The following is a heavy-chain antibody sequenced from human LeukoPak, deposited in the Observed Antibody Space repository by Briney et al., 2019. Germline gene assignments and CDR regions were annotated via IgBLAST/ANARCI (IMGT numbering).Heavy chain of an antibody. J-gene: IGHJ4*02. Sequence: GGTLRLSCAASGLSLDDYAMHWVRQAPGKGLEWDSGISWNSGSIGYADSVKGRFTISRDNAKNSLYLQMNSLRAEDTALYYCAKGPRDILTGPIDYWGQGTLVTVSS. V-gene: IGHV3-9*01. CDR3: AKGPRDILTGPIDY. CDR2: ISWNSGSI. D-gene: IGHD3-9*01. CDR1: GLSLDDYA.